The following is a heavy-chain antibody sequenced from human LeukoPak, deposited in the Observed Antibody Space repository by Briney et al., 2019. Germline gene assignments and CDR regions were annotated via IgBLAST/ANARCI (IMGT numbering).Heavy chain of an antibody. V-gene: IGHV4-34*01. CDR2: INHSGST. CDR3: ARQTGSGLFILP. CDR1: GGSFSGYY. J-gene: IGHJ4*02. Sequence: SETLSLTCAVYGGSFSGYYWSWIRQPPGKGLEWIGEINHSGSTNYNPSLKSRVTISVDTSKNQFSLKLSSVTAADTAVYFCARQTGSGLFILPGGQGTLVTVSS. D-gene: IGHD3/OR15-3a*01.